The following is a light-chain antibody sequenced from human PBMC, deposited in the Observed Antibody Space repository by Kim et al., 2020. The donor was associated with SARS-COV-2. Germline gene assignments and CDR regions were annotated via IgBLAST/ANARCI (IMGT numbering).Light chain of an antibody. CDR1: SLRGSY. V-gene: IGLV3-19*01. CDR3: NSRDSSGNHVV. CDR2: DRN. J-gene: IGLJ2*01. Sequence: SSELTQDPAVSVALGQTVRITCQGDSLRGSYASWYLQKPGQAPILVIYDRNNRPSGIPDRFSGSTSGNTASLTITGTQAEDEADYYCNSRDSSGNHVVFG.